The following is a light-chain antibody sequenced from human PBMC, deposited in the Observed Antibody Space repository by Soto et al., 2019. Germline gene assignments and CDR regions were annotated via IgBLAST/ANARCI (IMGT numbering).Light chain of an antibody. V-gene: IGLV2-14*01. Sequence: QSAPTQPASVSGSPGQSITISCTGTNSDVGAYNYVSWYQQHPGKVPKVMIYDVSNRPSGVSNRFSGSKSGNTASLTISGLQAEDEADYYCSSYTTSSTRVFGGGTKLTVL. CDR1: NSDVGAYNY. CDR3: SSYTTSSTRV. CDR2: DVS. J-gene: IGLJ3*02.